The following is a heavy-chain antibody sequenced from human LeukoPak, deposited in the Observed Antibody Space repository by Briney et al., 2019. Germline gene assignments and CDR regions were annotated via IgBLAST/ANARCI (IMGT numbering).Heavy chain of an antibody. Sequence: PGGSLRLSCAASGFTYSDYYMSWIRQAPGKGLEWVSYIDNSGSNIYYADSVKGRFTISRDNAKNSLYLQMNSLRAEDTAVYYCAREALTCDYWGQGTLVTVSS. D-gene: IGHD1-20*01. V-gene: IGHV3-11*04. CDR2: IDNSGSNI. CDR1: GFTYSDYY. J-gene: IGHJ4*02. CDR3: AREALTCDY.